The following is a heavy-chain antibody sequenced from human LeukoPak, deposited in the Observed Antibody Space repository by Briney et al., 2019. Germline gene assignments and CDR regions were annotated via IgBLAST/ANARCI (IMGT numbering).Heavy chain of an antibody. CDR3: AKETFDY. V-gene: IGHV3-9*01. J-gene: IGHJ4*02. CDR1: GFTFDNYA. CDR2: ISWNSGNI. Sequence: PGGSLRLSCAASGFTFDNYAMHWVRQAPGKGLEWVSGISWNSGNIGYADSVKGRFTISRDNAKNSLFLQMNSPRPEDTALYYCAKETFDYWGQGTLVTVSS.